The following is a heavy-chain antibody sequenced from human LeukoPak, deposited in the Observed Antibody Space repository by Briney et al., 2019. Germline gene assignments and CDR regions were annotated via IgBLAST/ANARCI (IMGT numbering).Heavy chain of an antibody. J-gene: IGHJ3*02. Sequence: SETLFLTCTVSGASISSYYWSWIRQPPGKGLEWIGYIYYSGSTNYNPSLKSRSTISVDTSKNQFSLKLSSVTAADTAVYYCAREDSSGYHDAFDIWGQGTMVTVSS. D-gene: IGHD3-22*01. CDR1: GASISSYY. CDR3: AREDSSGYHDAFDI. CDR2: IYYSGST. V-gene: IGHV4-59*01.